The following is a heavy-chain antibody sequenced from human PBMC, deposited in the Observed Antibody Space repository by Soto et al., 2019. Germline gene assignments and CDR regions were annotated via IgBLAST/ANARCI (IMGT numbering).Heavy chain of an antibody. J-gene: IGHJ3*02. V-gene: IGHV2-70*01. CDR3: ARNDYYDSSGYEAFDI. Sequence: SGPTLVNPTQTLTLTCTFSGFSLSTSGMCVSWIRQPPGKALEWLALIDWDDDKYYSTSLKTRLTISKDTSKNQVVLTMTNMDPVDTATYYCARNDYYDSSGYEAFDIWGQGTMVTVSS. D-gene: IGHD3-22*01. CDR1: GFSLSTSGMC. CDR2: IDWDDDK.